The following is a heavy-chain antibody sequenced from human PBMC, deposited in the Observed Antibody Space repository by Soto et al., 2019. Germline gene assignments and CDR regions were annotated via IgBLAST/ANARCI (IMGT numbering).Heavy chain of an antibody. CDR1: GGSISSSSYY. CDR3: ARELFSSGIYFYYYMDV. CDR2: IYYSGST. Sequence: SETLSLTCTVSGGSISSSSYYWGWIRQPPGKGLEWIGSIYYSGSTYYNPSLKSRVTISVDTSKNQFSLKLSSVTAADTAVYYCARELFSSGIYFYYYMDVWGKGTTVTVSS. D-gene: IGHD6-19*01. V-gene: IGHV4-39*01. J-gene: IGHJ6*03.